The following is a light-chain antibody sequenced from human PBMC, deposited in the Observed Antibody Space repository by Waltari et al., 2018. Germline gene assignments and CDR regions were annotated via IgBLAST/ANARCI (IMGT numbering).Light chain of an antibody. CDR2: GAS. V-gene: IGKV3-20*01. CDR1: QTVDNRH. CDR3: QQYGRSLT. Sequence: EVVLTQSPATLSLSPGERGTLSCRASQTVDNRHLVWYQQKTGQAPRLLIFGASNRATGIPDRFSGGGSGTDFTLTINRLEPEDVAVYYCQQYGRSLTFGPGTRVDIK. J-gene: IGKJ3*01.